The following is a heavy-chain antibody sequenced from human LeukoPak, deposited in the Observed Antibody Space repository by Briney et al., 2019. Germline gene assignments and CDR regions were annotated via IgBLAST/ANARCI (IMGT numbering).Heavy chain of an antibody. CDR1: GGSISSGGYY. Sequence: PSQTLSLTCTVSGGSISSGGYYWSWIRQHPGKGLEWIGYIYYSGSTYYNPSLKSRVTISVDTSKNQFSLKLSSVTAADTAVYYCARVNRLLLEHYFDYWGQGTLVTVSS. D-gene: IGHD2-2*01. CDR2: IYYSGST. CDR3: ARVNRLLLEHYFDY. V-gene: IGHV4-31*03. J-gene: IGHJ4*02.